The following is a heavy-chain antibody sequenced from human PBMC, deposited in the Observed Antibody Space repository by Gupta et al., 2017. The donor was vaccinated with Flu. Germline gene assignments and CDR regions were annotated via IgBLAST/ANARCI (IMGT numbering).Heavy chain of an antibody. CDR2: INPNSGGT. CDR1: GYTFTGYY. V-gene: IGHV1-2*02. Sequence: QVQLVQSGAEVKKPGASVKVSCKASGYTFTGYYMHWVRPAPGQGLEWMGWINPNSGGTNYAQKFQGRVTMTRDTSISTAYMELSRLRSDDTAVYYCARVDELFDSSVLSWFDPWGQGTLVTVSS. D-gene: IGHD6-19*01. CDR3: ARVDELFDSSVLSWFDP. J-gene: IGHJ5*02.